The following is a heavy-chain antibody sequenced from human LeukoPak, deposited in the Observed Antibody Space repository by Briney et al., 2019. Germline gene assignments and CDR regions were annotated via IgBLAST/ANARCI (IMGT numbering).Heavy chain of an antibody. V-gene: IGHV4-34*01. Sequence: KASETLSLTCAVYGGSFSGYYWSWIRQPPGKGLEWIGEINHSGSTNYNPSLKSRVTISVDTSKNQFSLKLSSVTAADTAVYYCARDPGSAWFDYWGQGTLVTVSS. CDR1: GGSFSGYY. CDR2: INHSGST. D-gene: IGHD6-19*01. J-gene: IGHJ5*01. CDR3: ARDPGSAWFDY.